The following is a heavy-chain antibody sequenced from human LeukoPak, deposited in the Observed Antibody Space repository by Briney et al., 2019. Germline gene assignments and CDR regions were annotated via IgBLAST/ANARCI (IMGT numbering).Heavy chain of an antibody. CDR2: VFYSGST. V-gene: IGHV4-39*07. CDR1: GGSISSGSYY. Sequence: SETLSLNCTVSGGSISSGSYYWGWLRQPPGKGLEWIGSVFYSGSTYYNPSLKSRVTISVDTSKNQFSLRLSSVTAADTAVYYCARGGSYTMVKNYWGQGTLVTVSS. J-gene: IGHJ4*02. D-gene: IGHD1-26*01. CDR3: ARGGSYTMVKNY.